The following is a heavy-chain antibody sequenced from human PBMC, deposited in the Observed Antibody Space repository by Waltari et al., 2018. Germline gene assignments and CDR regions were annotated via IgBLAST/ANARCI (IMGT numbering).Heavy chain of an antibody. CDR1: GFDFSSSY. V-gene: IGHV3-53*01. J-gene: IGHJ4*02. D-gene: IGHD4-17*01. Sequence: EVQLVESGGGLLQRGGSLRLSCAVSGFDFSSSYMNWVRQAPGKGLEWVSGIHSGGNTYYADSVKGRFTISRDNSKNTLYLQMNSLRAEDTAVYYCAKDRSYGHSLANWGQGTLVTVSS. CDR2: IHSGGNT. CDR3: AKDRSYGHSLAN.